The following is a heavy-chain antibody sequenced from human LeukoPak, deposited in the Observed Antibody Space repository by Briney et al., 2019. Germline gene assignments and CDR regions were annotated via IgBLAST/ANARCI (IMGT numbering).Heavy chain of an antibody. D-gene: IGHD3-22*01. Sequence: KPSETLSLTCTVSGGSISSYYWSWIRQPPWKGLEWIGYIYYSGSTNYNPSLKSRVTISVDTSKNQFSLKLSSVTAADTAMYYCARHSASNYYDSTPDIGIWGQGTMVTVSS. CDR2: IYYSGST. V-gene: IGHV4-59*01. J-gene: IGHJ3*02. CDR1: GGSISSYY. CDR3: ARHSASNYYDSTPDIGI.